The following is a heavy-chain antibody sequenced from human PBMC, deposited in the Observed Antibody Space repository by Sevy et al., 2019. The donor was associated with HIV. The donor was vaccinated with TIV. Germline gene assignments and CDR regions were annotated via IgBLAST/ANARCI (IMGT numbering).Heavy chain of an antibody. J-gene: IGHJ6*02. D-gene: IGHD3-16*02. CDR3: AREAVLIGGVIVRYGMEV. CDR1: GFSFSRSP. V-gene: IGHV3-30*04. CDR2: MSYNGNKK. Sequence: GGSLRLSCATSGFSFSRSPMHWVRQAPGKGLEWVAVMSYNGNKKYNEDSVKGRFTISRDDPKNTLYLQMNCLRVEDTAVHYCAREAVLIGGVIVRYGMEVWGQGTTVTVSS.